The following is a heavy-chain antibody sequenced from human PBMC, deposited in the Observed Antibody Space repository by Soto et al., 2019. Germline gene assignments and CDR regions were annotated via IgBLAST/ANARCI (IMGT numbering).Heavy chain of an antibody. CDR1: GFTFSSYG. D-gene: IGHD5-18*01. V-gene: IGHV3-33*01. J-gene: IGHJ5*02. CDR3: ARARGYSYGLNFDWFDP. CDR2: IWYDGSNK. Sequence: GGSLRLSCAASGFTFSSYGMHWVRQAPGKGLEWVAVIWYDGSNKYYADSVKGRFTISRDNSKNTLYLQMNSLRAEDTAVYYCARARGYSYGLNFDWFDPWGQGTLVTVSS.